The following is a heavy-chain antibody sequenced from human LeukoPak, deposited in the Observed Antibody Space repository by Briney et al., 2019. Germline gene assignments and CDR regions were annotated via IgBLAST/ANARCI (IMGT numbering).Heavy chain of an antibody. CDR3: ARWHYGSGSYYNN. CDR2: INHSGST. Sequence: SETLSLTCAVYGGSFSGYYWSWIRQPPGKGLEWIGEINHSGSTNYNPSLKSRVTISVDTSKNQFSLKLSSVTAADTAVYYCARWHYGSGSYYNNWGQGTLVTVSS. D-gene: IGHD3-10*01. V-gene: IGHV4-34*01. J-gene: IGHJ4*02. CDR1: GGSFSGYY.